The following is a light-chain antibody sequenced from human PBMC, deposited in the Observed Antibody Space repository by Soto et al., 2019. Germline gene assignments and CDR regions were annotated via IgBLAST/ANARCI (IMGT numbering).Light chain of an antibody. J-gene: IGLJ3*02. CDR3: SSYTSSYTWI. CDR1: SSDVGAYNY. Sequence: QSVLTQPASVSGSPGQSITISCTGTSSDVGAYNYVSWYQQHPDKAPKLLIYGVTDRPSGVSSRFSGSKSGNAASLTISGLQAEDEGDYYCSSYTSSYTWIFGGGTKLTVL. V-gene: IGLV2-14*01. CDR2: GVT.